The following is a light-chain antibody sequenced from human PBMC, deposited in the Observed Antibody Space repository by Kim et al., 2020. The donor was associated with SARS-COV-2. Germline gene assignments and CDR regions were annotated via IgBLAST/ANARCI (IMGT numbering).Light chain of an antibody. CDR2: GAS. V-gene: IGKV3-15*01. CDR1: QSVSSN. J-gene: IGKJ4*01. Sequence: EIVMTQSPATLSVSPGERATLCCRASQSVSSNLAWYQQKPGQAPRLLIYGASTRATGIPGRFSGSGSGTEFTLTISSLQSEDFAVYYCQQYSHWPLTFGGGTKVDIK. CDR3: QQYSHWPLT.